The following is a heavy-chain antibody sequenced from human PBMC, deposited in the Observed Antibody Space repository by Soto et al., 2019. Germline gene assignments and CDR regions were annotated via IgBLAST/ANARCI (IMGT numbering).Heavy chain of an antibody. V-gene: IGHV4-59*01. CDR2: IYYSGST. CDR3: ARESVGYDFWSASRYYYYGMDF. Sequence: SETLSLTCTVSGGSISSYYWSWIRQPPGKGLEWIGYIYYSGSTNYNPSLKSRVTISVDTSKNQFSLRLSSVTAADTAVYYCARESVGYDFWSASRYYYYGMDFWGQGIMVTVSS. CDR1: GGSISSYY. J-gene: IGHJ6*02. D-gene: IGHD3-3*01.